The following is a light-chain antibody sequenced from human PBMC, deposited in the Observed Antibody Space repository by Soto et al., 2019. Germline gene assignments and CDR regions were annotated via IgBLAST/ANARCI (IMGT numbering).Light chain of an antibody. CDR3: QQVKSYPRT. CDR1: QAITNN. J-gene: IGKJ4*01. Sequence: PSSLSASVGDRVTITCRASQAITNNLAWYQQKPGNPPRLLIYEESTLHSGVPSRFSGRKVGTQFILTIDSLQPEDFATYYCQQVKSYPRTFGGGTKVDIK. CDR2: EES. V-gene: IGKV1-9*01.